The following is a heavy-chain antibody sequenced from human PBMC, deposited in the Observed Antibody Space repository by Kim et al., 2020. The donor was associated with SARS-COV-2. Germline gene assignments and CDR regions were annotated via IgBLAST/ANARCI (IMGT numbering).Heavy chain of an antibody. V-gene: IGHV4-4*02. CDR2: IYHSGST. Sequence: SETLSLTCAVSGGSISSSNWWSWVRQPPGKGLEWIGEIYHSGSTNYNPSLKSRVTISVDKSKNQFSLKLSSVTAADTAVYYCARLPSYYCGGDCYPFDYWGQGTLVTVSS. CDR3: ARLPSYYCGGDCYPFDY. CDR1: GGSISSSNW. D-gene: IGHD2-21*02. J-gene: IGHJ4*02.